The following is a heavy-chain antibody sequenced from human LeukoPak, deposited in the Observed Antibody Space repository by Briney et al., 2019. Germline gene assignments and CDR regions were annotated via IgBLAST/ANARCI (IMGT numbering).Heavy chain of an antibody. D-gene: IGHD1-14*01. CDR3: ARSRTSSPYDKDLNF. V-gene: IGHV3-21*01. CDR2: ISSSINYI. Sequence: GGSLRLSCAASGFTFSSYTMSWVREAPGKGLEWVSSISSSINYIYHADSVKGRFTTSRDDAQNSVYLQMNSLKDEDTAVYHCARSRTSSPYDKDLNFWGQGTLVIVSS. J-gene: IGHJ4*02. CDR1: GFTFSSYT.